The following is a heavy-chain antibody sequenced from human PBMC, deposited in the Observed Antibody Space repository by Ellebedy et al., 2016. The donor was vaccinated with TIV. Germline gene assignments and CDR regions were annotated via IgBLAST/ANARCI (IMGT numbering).Heavy chain of an antibody. Sequence: GESLKISCKGSGYNFATYWIAWVRQMPGKGLEWMGIIYPDDSETKYSPSFQGQVTISADQSISTAYLQWSSLKASDNAIYYCARGLTQLRFEYWGQGTLVTVSS. J-gene: IGHJ4*02. D-gene: IGHD5-24*01. CDR3: ARGLTQLRFEY. CDR2: IYPDDSET. CDR1: GYNFATYW. V-gene: IGHV5-51*01.